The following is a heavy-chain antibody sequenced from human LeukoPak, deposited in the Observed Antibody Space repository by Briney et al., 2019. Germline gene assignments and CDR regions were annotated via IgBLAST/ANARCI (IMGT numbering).Heavy chain of an antibody. D-gene: IGHD6-13*01. CDR3: ANGRGSSGSR. V-gene: IGHV3-7*01. CDR2: IQPDGSGD. J-gene: IGHJ4*02. Sequence: PGGSLRLSCVASGFTFSSYWMSWVRQAPGKGLEWVANIQPDGSGDYYVDSVKGRFTLSRDNAKNSPYLQMNSLRAEDTAVYYCANGRGSSGSRWGQGTQVTVSS. CDR1: GFTFSSYW.